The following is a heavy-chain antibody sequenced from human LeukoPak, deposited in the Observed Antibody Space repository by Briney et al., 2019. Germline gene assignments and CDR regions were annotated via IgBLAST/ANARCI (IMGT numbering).Heavy chain of an antibody. D-gene: IGHD1-26*01. Sequence: GGSLRLSCAASGFTFSSYAMPWVRQAPGKGLEWVAVISYDGSNKYYADSVKGRFTISRDNSKNTLYLQMNSLRAEDTAVYYCARDSRYSGSYRAPPTYWGQGTLVTVSS. CDR2: ISYDGSNK. V-gene: IGHV3-30-3*01. CDR3: ARDSRYSGSYRAPPTY. J-gene: IGHJ4*02. CDR1: GFTFSSYA.